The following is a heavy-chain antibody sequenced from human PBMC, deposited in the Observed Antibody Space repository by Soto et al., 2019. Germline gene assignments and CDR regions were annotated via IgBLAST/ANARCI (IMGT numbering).Heavy chain of an antibody. CDR3: ARGMKKPRWYFDL. CDR1: GGSFSGYY. V-gene: IGHV4-34*01. CDR2: INHSGST. J-gene: IGHJ2*01. Sequence: QVQLQQWGAGLLKPSETLSLTCAVYGGSFSGYYWSWIRQPPGKGLEWMGEINHSGSTNDNPSLKSRVTISVDTSKNQFSLKLSSVTAADTAVYYCARGMKKPRWYFDLWGRGTLVTVSS.